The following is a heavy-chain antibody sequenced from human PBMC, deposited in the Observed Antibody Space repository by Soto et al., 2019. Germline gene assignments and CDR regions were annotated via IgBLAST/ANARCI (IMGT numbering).Heavy chain of an antibody. CDR3: ARGGIVVVVAATYFDY. D-gene: IGHD2-15*01. CDR2: INHSGST. J-gene: IGHJ4*02. V-gene: IGHV4-34*01. CDR1: GGSFSGDY. Sequence: QVQLQQWGAGLLKPSETLSLTCAVYGGSFSGDYWSWIRQPPGKGLEWIGEINHSGSTNYNPSLKGRVTISVDTSKNQFSLKLSSVTAADTAVYYCARGGIVVVVAATYFDYWGQGTLVTVAS.